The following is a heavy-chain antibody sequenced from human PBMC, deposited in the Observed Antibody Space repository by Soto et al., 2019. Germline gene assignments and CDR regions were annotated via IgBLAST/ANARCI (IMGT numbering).Heavy chain of an antibody. V-gene: IGHV3-21*01. CDR1: GFTFSSYS. D-gene: IGHD6-13*01. J-gene: IGHJ6*04. CDR3: ARDSKGIAAEGERTYYYSGMDA. Sequence: GGSLRLSCAASGFTFSSYSMNWVRQAPGKGLEWVSSISSSSSYIYYADSVKGRFTISRDNAKNSLYLQMNSLRAEDTAVYYCARDSKGIAAEGERTYYYSGMDAWGKGTRVTVS. CDR2: ISSSSSYI.